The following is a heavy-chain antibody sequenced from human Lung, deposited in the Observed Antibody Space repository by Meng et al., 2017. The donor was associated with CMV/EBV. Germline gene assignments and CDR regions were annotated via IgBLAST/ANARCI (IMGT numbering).Heavy chain of an antibody. D-gene: IGHD3-16*01. Sequence: SXTLSLXCTVYGGSLGDYFWTWIRQPPGKGLEWIGEIDHSGSTKYNPSLKSRATISDDASKNQLSLKLRSLTAADTAVYYCARMIMNNYDYHFAMDVLGQGXSVTVSS. V-gene: IGHV4-34*01. CDR1: GGSLGDYF. J-gene: IGHJ6*02. CDR2: IDHSGST. CDR3: ARMIMNNYDYHFAMDV.